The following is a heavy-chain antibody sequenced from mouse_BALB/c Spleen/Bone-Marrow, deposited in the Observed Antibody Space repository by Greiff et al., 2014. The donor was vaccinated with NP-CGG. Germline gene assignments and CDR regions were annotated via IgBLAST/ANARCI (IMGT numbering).Heavy chain of an antibody. CDR1: GYTFTSYW. J-gene: IGHJ4*01. CDR2: IYPSDSYT. Sequence: VQLQQSGAELVRPGASVKLSCKASGYTFTSYWINWVKQRPGQGLEWIGNIYPSDSYTNYNQKFKDKATLTVDKSSSTAYMQLSSPTSEDSAVYYCTRSGTLGAMDYWGQETSVTVSS. D-gene: IGHD4-1*01. CDR3: TRSGTLGAMDY. V-gene: IGHV1-69*02.